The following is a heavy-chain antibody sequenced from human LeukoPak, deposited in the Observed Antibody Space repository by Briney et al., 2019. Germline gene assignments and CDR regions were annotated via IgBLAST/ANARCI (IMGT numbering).Heavy chain of an antibody. CDR3: AREDGYCSGGNCYSYFDS. CDR1: GFTFNHFW. D-gene: IGHD2-15*01. Sequence: GGYLRLSCAASGFTFNHFWMSWVRQAPGKGLEWVAYIKKTGSETYYVDSVKGRFTITRDNTRNSLFLQMYSLRAEDTAVYFCAREDGYCSGGNCYSYFDSWGQGTLVTVSS. CDR2: IKKTGSET. V-gene: IGHV3-7*01. J-gene: IGHJ4*02.